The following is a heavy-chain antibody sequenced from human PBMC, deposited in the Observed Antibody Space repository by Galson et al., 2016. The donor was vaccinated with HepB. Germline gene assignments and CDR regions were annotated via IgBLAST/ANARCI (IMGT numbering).Heavy chain of an antibody. Sequence: QSGAEVKKAGESLKISCKGSGYSFNTYWIGWVRQVPGKGLEWVGIIYPDDSETRYSPAFQGQDTISADKSTSTAFLQWTSLKASDSSIYYCAISLWFGEMSHVGFDYWGQGSLVTVSP. V-gene: IGHV5-51*01. D-gene: IGHD3-10*01. CDR1: GYSFNTYW. CDR3: AISLWFGEMSHVGFDY. CDR2: IYPDDSET. J-gene: IGHJ4*02.